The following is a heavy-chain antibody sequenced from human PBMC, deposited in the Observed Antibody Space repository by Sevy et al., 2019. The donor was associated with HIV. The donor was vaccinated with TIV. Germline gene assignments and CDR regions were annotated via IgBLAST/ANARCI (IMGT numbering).Heavy chain of an antibody. J-gene: IGHJ4*02. CDR1: GFTVSSNY. V-gene: IGHV3-53*01. D-gene: IGHD6-19*01. Sequence: GGSLRLSCAASGFTVSSNYMSWVRQAPGKGLEWVSVIYSGGSTYYADSVKGRFTISRVKSKNTLYLQMNSLRAEDTAVYYCARGGLTVALDYWGQGTLVTVSS. CDR3: ARGGLTVALDY. CDR2: IYSGGST.